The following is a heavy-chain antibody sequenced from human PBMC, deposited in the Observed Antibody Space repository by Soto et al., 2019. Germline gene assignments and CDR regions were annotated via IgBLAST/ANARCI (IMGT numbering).Heavy chain of an antibody. CDR2: FFIGGNT. CDR1: GGSISSSTYY. CDR3: ARHRYSYGVYYFDY. D-gene: IGHD5-18*01. J-gene: IGHJ4*02. Sequence: SETLSLTCTVSGGSISSSTYYWGWMRQPPGKGLEWIASFFIGGNTYYNPSLKSRVTISVDTSKNQFSLKLSSVTAADTAVYYCARHRYSYGVYYFDYWGQGTLVTVSS. V-gene: IGHV4-39*01.